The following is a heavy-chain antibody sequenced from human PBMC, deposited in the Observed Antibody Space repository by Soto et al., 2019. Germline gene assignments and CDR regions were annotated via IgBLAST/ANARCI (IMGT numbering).Heavy chain of an antibody. CDR1: GGSFSGYY. J-gene: IGHJ4*02. D-gene: IGHD3-10*01. V-gene: IGHV4-34*01. CDR3: ARGGRPYYYGSRCFDY. CDR2: INHSGST. Sequence: SETLSLTCAVYGGSFSGYYWSWIRQPPGKGLEWIGEINHSGSTNYNPSLKSRVTISVDTSKNQFSLKLSSVTAADTAVYYCARGGRPYYYGSRCFDYWGQGTLVTVSS.